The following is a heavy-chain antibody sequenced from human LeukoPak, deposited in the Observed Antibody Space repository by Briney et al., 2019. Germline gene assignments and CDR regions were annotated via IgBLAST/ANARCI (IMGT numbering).Heavy chain of an antibody. CDR1: GYTFTGYY. D-gene: IGHD3-22*01. Sequence: ASVKVSCKASGYTFTGYYMHWVRQAPGQGLEWMGWINPNSGGTNYAQKFQGRVTMTRGTSISTAYMELSRLRSDDTAVYYCAKDWARDSSGYYLFDYWGQGTLVTVSS. V-gene: IGHV1-2*02. CDR3: AKDWARDSSGYYLFDY. J-gene: IGHJ4*02. CDR2: INPNSGGT.